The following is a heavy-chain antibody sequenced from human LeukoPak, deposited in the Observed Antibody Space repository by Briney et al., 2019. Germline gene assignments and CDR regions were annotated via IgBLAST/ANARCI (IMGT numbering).Heavy chain of an antibody. V-gene: IGHV3-23*01. J-gene: IGHJ4*02. CDR3: AKALCSSTSCFDDY. CDR1: GFTLSSYA. Sequence: PGGALRPSRAASGFTLSSYAMSGVRPAPGEGGGGGSAISGSGGSTYYADSVKGRFTISRDNSKNTLYLQMNSLRAEDTAVYYCAKALCSSTSCFDDYWGQGTLVTVSS. CDR2: ISGSGGST. D-gene: IGHD2-2*01.